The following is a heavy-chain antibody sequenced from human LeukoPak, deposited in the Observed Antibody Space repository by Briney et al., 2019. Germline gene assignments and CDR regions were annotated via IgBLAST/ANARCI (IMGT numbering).Heavy chain of an antibody. CDR2: ISAYNGNT. CDR3: ARGSSDYDFWSGLFISRLSPNSMDV. D-gene: IGHD3-3*01. J-gene: IGHJ6*02. V-gene: IGHV1-18*01. Sequence: ASVKVSCKASGGSLSSSAISWVRQAPGQGLEWMGWISAYNGNTNYAQKLQGRVTMTTDTSTSTAYMELRSLRSDDTAVYYCARGSSDYDFWSGLFISRLSPNSMDVWGQGTTVTVSS. CDR1: GGSLSSSA.